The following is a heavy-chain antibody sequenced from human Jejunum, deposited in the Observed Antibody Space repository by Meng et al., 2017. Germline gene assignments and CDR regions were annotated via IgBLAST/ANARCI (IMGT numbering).Heavy chain of an antibody. CDR1: GYTFTGYY. CDR3: ARDRGGGSSPGY. Sequence: ASVKVSCKASGYTFTGYYMHWVRQAPGQGLEWMGWINPNSGGTNYAQKFQGRVTMTRDTSISTAYMKLSRLRSDDTAVYYCARDRGGGSSPGYWGQGTLVTVSS. CDR2: INPNSGGT. D-gene: IGHD1-26*01. V-gene: IGHV1-2*02. J-gene: IGHJ4*02.